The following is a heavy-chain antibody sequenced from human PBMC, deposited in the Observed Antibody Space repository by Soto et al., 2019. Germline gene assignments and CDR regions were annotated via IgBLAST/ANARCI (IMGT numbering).Heavy chain of an antibody. CDR1: GYTFTSYA. Sequence: QVQLVQSGAEVKKPGASVKVSCKASGYTFTSYAMHWVRQAPGQRLEWMGWINAGNGNTKYSQKFPGRVTITRDTSASTAYMELSSLRSEDTAVYYCGRGYCSSTNCYPYYYYYMDVWGKGTTVTVSS. J-gene: IGHJ6*03. D-gene: IGHD2-2*01. V-gene: IGHV1-3*01. CDR2: INAGNGNT. CDR3: GRGYCSSTNCYPYYYYYMDV.